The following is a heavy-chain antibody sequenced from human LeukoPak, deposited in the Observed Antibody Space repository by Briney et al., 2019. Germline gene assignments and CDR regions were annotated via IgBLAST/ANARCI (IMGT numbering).Heavy chain of an antibody. Sequence: PGGSLRLSCAASGFTFSSYEMNWVRQAPGKGLEWVSYISSSSSTIYYADSVKGRFTISRDNAKNSLYLQMNSLRAEDTAVYYCARERGVRYFDWLFDAFDIWGQGTMVTVSS. J-gene: IGHJ3*02. V-gene: IGHV3-48*01. CDR2: ISSSSSTI. CDR3: ARERGVRYFDWLFDAFDI. D-gene: IGHD3-9*01. CDR1: GFTFSSYE.